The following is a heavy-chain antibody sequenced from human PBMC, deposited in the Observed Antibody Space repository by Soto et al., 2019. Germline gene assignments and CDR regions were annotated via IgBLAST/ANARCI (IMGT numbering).Heavy chain of an antibody. Sequence: GASVKVSCKASGGTFTSYAISWVRQAPGQGLEWMGGIIPIFGTANYAQKFQGRVTITAGESTSTAYMELSSLRSEDTAVYYCARASCGGDCYPLDYWGQGTLVAVSS. D-gene: IGHD2-21*02. CDR2: IIPIFGTA. CDR3: ARASCGGDCYPLDY. V-gene: IGHV1-69*13. J-gene: IGHJ4*02. CDR1: GGTFTSYA.